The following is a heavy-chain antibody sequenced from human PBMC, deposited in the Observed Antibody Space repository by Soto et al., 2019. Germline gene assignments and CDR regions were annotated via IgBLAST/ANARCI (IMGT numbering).Heavy chain of an antibody. CDR3: ARDPHEFWPYYFFDP. CDR2: ISAYNGQT. D-gene: IGHD3-3*01. CDR1: GYPFDTYG. V-gene: IGHV1-18*01. J-gene: IGHJ5*02. Sequence: ASVKVSCKASGYPFDTYGINWVRQAPGQRPEWMGWISAYNGQTDYAQNFQGRVTMATDTSTNTAYMELGNLRSDDTAVYYCARDPHEFWPYYFFDPWGPGTLVTVSS.